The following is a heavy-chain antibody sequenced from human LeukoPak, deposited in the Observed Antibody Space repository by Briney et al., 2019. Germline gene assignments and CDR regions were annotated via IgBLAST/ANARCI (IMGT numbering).Heavy chain of an antibody. CDR2: INPDSGDA. V-gene: IGHV1-2*02. Sequence: ASVTVSCKASGYTFNYYYMHWVRQAPGQGLEWMGWINPDSGDAMYAQRFQDRVTMTRDTSITTVYMELSSLKSDDTAMYYCARAHSSSLPYWFDPWGQGTLVTVSS. CDR1: GYTFNYYY. J-gene: IGHJ5*02. D-gene: IGHD6-13*01. CDR3: ARAHSSSLPYWFDP.